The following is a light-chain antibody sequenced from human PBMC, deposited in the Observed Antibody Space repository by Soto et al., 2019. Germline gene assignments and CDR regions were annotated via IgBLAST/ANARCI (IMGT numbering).Light chain of an antibody. Sequence: EIVMTQSPATLSVSPGERATLSCRASQSVSSNLAWYQQKPGQAPRLLIYGAYTRATGIPARFSGSRSGTDVTLTISSLQSADFAVYYCQEYDNWSPYTFGQGTKLEIK. V-gene: IGKV3-15*01. CDR1: QSVSSN. CDR2: GAY. CDR3: QEYDNWSPYT. J-gene: IGKJ2*01.